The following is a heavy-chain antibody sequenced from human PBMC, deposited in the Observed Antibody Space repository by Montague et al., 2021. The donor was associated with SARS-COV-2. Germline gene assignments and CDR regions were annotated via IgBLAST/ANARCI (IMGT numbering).Heavy chain of an antibody. V-gene: IGHV3-33*01. CDR1: GFTFSSYG. CDR3: ARIVSFYYGMDV. Sequence: SLRLSCPASGFTFSSYGMHWVPQAPGKGLEWVAVIWYDGSNKYYADSVKGRFTISRDNSKNTLYLQINSLRAEDTAVYYCARIVSFYYGMDVWGQGTTVTVSS. D-gene: IGHD3-16*02. J-gene: IGHJ6*02. CDR2: IWYDGSNK.